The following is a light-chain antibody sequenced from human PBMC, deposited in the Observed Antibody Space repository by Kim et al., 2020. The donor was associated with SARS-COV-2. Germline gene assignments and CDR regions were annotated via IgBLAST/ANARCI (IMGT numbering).Light chain of an antibody. CDR3: SSYTSSTTLV. CDR1: SGEIGGYDF. Sequence: GQSITISCTGSSGEIGGYDFVSWYQQFPGKAPKLMIYGVTNRPSGVSSRFSGSKSGNTASLIISGLQAEDEADYYCSSYTSSTTLVFGGGTKVTVL. J-gene: IGLJ2*01. CDR2: GVT. V-gene: IGLV2-14*03.